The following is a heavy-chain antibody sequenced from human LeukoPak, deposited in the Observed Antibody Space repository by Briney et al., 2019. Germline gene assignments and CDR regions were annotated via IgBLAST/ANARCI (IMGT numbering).Heavy chain of an antibody. Sequence: PGRSLRLSCAASGFTFDDYAMHWVRQAPGKGLEWVSGISWNSGSIGYADSVKGRFTISRDNAKNSLYLQMNSLRAEDTAVYYCAKSYPTRRAGYSSSPEGLWGQGTLVTVSS. CDR3: AKSYPTRRAGYSSSPEGL. J-gene: IGHJ4*02. CDR1: GFTFDDYA. V-gene: IGHV3-9*01. D-gene: IGHD6-6*01. CDR2: ISWNSGSI.